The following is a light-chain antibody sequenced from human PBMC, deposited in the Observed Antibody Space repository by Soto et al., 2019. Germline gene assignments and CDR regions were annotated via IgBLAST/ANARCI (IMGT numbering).Light chain of an antibody. CDR1: TSDVGGYNY. CDR2: DVS. J-gene: IGLJ2*01. Sequence: QSVLTQPASVSGSPGQSNTISCTGTTSDVGGYNYVSWYQQHPGKAPKLMIYDVSNWPSGIPSRFSGSKSGNTASLTISGLQAEDEADYYCSSYSGSSFVLFGGGTKLTVL. CDR3: SSYSGSSFVL. V-gene: IGLV2-14*01.